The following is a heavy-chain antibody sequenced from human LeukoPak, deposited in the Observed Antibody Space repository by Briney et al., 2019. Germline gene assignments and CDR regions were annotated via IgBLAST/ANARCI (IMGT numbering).Heavy chain of an antibody. CDR3: ARGRPLGYSYGNDAFDI. J-gene: IGHJ3*02. Sequence: GASVKVSCKASGYTFTNYGIIWVRQAPGQGLEWMGWINPNSGGTNYAQKLQGRVTMTRDTSISTAYMELSRLRSDDTAVYYCARGRPLGYSYGNDAFDIWGQGTMVTVSS. D-gene: IGHD5-18*01. V-gene: IGHV1-2*02. CDR2: INPNSGGT. CDR1: GYTFTNYG.